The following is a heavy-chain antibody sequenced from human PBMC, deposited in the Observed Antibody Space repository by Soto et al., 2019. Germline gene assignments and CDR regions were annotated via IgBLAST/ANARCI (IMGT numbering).Heavy chain of an antibody. Sequence: TLSLTCTVSGGSISSGGYYWSWIRQHPGKGLEWIGYIYYSGSTYYNPSLKSRVTISVDTSKNQFSLKLSSVTAADTAVYYCARAPYYYDSSGYYYEYFDYWGQGTLVTVSS. V-gene: IGHV4-31*03. CDR1: GGSISSGGYY. J-gene: IGHJ4*02. D-gene: IGHD3-22*01. CDR3: ARAPYYYDSSGYYYEYFDY. CDR2: IYYSGST.